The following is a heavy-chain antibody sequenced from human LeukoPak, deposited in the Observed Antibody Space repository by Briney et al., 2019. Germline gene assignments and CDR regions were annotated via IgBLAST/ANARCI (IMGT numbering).Heavy chain of an antibody. V-gene: IGHV3-74*01. Sequence: GGSLRLSCAASGFTFSGYWMYWVRQAPGKGLVWVSRINSDGSRTNYADSVKGRFTISRDDAKNTLYLQMNSLRAEDTAVYYCARLNWNDVYWGQGTLVTVSS. CDR3: ARLNWNDVY. D-gene: IGHD1-1*01. J-gene: IGHJ4*02. CDR2: INSDGSRT. CDR1: GFTFSGYW.